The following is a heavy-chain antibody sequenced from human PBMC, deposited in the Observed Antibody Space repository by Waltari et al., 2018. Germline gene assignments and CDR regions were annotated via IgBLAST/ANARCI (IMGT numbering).Heavy chain of an antibody. V-gene: IGHV3-43D*04. D-gene: IGHD3-3*01. CDR2: ISWDGTNT. Sequence: ELQLVESGGAVVRPGGSLRLSCAAPGFTFDAHAMHWVRQAPGKGLEWVSVISWDGTNTYYVDSVKGRFTISRDNSKSTLYLQMSSLRAEDTALYYCVKGRYYDFWSAYPDYWGQGTLVTVSS. CDR1: GFTFDAHA. CDR3: VKGRYYDFWSAYPDY. J-gene: IGHJ4*02.